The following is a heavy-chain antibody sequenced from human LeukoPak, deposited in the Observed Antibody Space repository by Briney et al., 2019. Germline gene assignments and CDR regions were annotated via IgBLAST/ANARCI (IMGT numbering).Heavy chain of an antibody. CDR3: ARDFPGYSSSWYAFDI. J-gene: IGHJ3*02. Sequence: QAGGSLRLSCAASGFTFSSHWMSWVRQAPGKGLEWVANIKQDGSEKYYVDSVKGRFTISRDNAKNSLYLQMNSLRAEDTAVYYCARDFPGYSSSWYAFDIWGQGTMVTVSS. V-gene: IGHV3-7*01. D-gene: IGHD6-13*01. CDR2: IKQDGSEK. CDR1: GFTFSSHW.